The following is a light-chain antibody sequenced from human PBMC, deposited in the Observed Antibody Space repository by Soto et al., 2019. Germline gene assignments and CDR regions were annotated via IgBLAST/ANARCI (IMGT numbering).Light chain of an antibody. Sequence: EIVLTQSPGTLSLSPGERATLSCRASQSGSSSYLAWYQQKPGQAPRLLIYGASSRATGIPDRFSGSGSGTHFTLTISRLEPEDFALYYCQQYGSSPFTFGHGTKLEIK. CDR2: GAS. CDR3: QQYGSSPFT. V-gene: IGKV3-20*01. CDR1: QSGSSSY. J-gene: IGKJ2*01.